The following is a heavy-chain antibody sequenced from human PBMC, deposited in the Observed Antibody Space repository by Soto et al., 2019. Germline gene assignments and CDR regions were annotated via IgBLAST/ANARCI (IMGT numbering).Heavy chain of an antibody. CDR3: ARDLFGEDGAGYFDY. CDR2: ISGLNGNT. J-gene: IGHJ4*02. Sequence: QVHLVQSGVEVKKPGASVKVSCKASGYSFSTYGIIWVRQAPGQGLEWMGWISGLNGNTNYAQNLQGRVSMTTDTSTSPAYMELRSLGFDDTAMYYCARDLFGEDGAGYFDYWGQGTLVSVSS. D-gene: IGHD3-10*01. V-gene: IGHV1-18*01. CDR1: GYSFSTYG.